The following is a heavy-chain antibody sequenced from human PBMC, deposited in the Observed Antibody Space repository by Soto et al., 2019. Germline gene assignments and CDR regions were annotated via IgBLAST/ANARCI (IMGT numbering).Heavy chain of an antibody. D-gene: IGHD7-27*01. CDR2: ISYDGSNK. V-gene: IGHV3-30-3*01. CDR3: ARDRGDDEVGYYGMDV. Sequence: GGSLRLSCAASGFTFSSYAMHWVRQAPGKGLEWVAVISYDGSNKYYADSVKGRFTISRDNSKNTLYLQMNSLRAEDTAVYYCARDRGDDEVGYYGMDVWGQGTTVTVSS. CDR1: GFTFSSYA. J-gene: IGHJ6*02.